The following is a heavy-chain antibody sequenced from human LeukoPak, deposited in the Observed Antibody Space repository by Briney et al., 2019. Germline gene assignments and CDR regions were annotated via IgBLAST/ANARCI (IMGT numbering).Heavy chain of an antibody. CDR1: GGTFSSYA. CDR3: ARDQEYYYDSSGDAFDI. Sequence: GASVKVSCKASGGTFSSYAISWVRQAPGQGLEWMGRIIPIFGTANYSQKFQGRVTITTDESTSTAYMELSSLRSEDKAVDYCARDQEYYYDSSGDAFDIWGQGTMVTVSS. D-gene: IGHD3-22*01. V-gene: IGHV1-69*05. J-gene: IGHJ3*02. CDR2: IIPIFGTA.